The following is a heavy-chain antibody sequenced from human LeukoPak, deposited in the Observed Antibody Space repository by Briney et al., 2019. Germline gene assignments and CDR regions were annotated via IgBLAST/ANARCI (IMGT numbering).Heavy chain of an antibody. Sequence: PGGSLRLSCAASGFTFSAYAMHWVRQAPGKGLEWVAVILYDGTNKYYADSVKGRLTISRDNSQNTLYLQMNSLRGEDTAVYYCARDITVTRFDYWGQGTLVTVSS. CDR2: ILYDGTNK. V-gene: IGHV3-30-3*01. D-gene: IGHD4-17*01. CDR3: ARDITVTRFDY. CDR1: GFTFSAYA. J-gene: IGHJ4*02.